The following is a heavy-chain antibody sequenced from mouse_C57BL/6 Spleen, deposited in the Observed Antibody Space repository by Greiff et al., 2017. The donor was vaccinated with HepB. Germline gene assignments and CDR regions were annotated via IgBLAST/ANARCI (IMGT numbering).Heavy chain of an antibody. Sequence: VKLQESGPGLVAPSQSLSITCTVSGFSLTSYGVHWVRQPPGKGLEWLVVIWSDGSTTYNSALKSRLSISKDNSKSQVFLKMNSLQTDDTAMYYCARHRDGSYAMDYWGQGTSVTVSS. J-gene: IGHJ4*01. V-gene: IGHV2-6-1*01. CDR1: GFSLTSYG. CDR2: IWSDGST. CDR3: ARHRDGSYAMDY. D-gene: IGHD2-3*01.